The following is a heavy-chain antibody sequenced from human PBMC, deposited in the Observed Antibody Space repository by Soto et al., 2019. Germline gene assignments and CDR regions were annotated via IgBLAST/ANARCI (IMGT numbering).Heavy chain of an antibody. CDR3: ARVAVASRGIDY. V-gene: IGHV3-74*01. CDR2: IIGDGSGA. D-gene: IGHD6-19*01. J-gene: IGHJ4*02. CDR1: GFTFRDSW. Sequence: EVQLVESGGGLVQPGGSLRLSCVASGFTFRDSWMHWVRQVPGKGLVWVSRIIGDGSGANYADFVKGRFTISRDNAKNTVYLEMNSLRDEDTAVYYCARVAVASRGIDYWGQGTLVTVSS.